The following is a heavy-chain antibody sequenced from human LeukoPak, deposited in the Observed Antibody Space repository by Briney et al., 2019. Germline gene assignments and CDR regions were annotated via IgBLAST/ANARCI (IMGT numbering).Heavy chain of an antibody. CDR1: GFTFSSYA. CDR2: ISGSGGST. V-gene: IGHV3-23*01. CDR3: ALIPRITISR. Sequence: QTGGSLRLSCAASGFTFSSYAMSWVRQAPGEGLEWVSAISGSGGSTYYVDSVKGRFTISRDNSKNTLYLQMNSLRAEDTAVYYCALIPRITISRWGQGTLVTVSS. D-gene: IGHD3-3*01. J-gene: IGHJ4*02.